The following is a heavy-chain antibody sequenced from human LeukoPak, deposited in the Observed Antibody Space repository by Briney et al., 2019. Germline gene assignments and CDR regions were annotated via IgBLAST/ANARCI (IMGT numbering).Heavy chain of an antibody. D-gene: IGHD6-13*01. CDR1: GFTFSSYA. J-gene: IGHJ4*02. CDR2: ISGSGGAT. V-gene: IGHV3-23*01. Sequence: GGSLRLSCAASGFTFSSYAMSWVRQAPGKGLEWVSGISGSGGATYYADSVKGRFTISRDNSKNTLYLQMHSLRAEDTAVDYYHHIATPGNFDYWGQGTLVTVSS. CDR3: HHIATPGNFDY.